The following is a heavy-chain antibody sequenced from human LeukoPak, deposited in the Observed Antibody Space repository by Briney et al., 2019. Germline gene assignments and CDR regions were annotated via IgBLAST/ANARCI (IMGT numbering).Heavy chain of an antibody. CDR1: GFTFDDYA. D-gene: IGHD3-16*01. J-gene: IGHJ4*02. Sequence: GGSLRLSRAASGFTFDDYAMHWVRQAPGKGLEWVSGISWNSGSIGYADSVKGRFTISRDNAKNSLYLQMNSLRAEDMALYYCAKGREVIPIGAFDYWGQGTLVTVSS. CDR2: ISWNSGSI. CDR3: AKGREVIPIGAFDY. V-gene: IGHV3-9*03.